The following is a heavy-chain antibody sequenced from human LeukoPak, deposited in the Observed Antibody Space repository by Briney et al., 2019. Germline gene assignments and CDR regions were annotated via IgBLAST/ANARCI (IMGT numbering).Heavy chain of an antibody. CDR3: AKRGAEVGATVAPGDY. D-gene: IGHD1-26*01. J-gene: IGHJ4*02. Sequence: PGGSLRLSCAASGFTFSSYGMHWVRQAPGKGLEWVAFIRYDGSNKYYADSVKGRFTISRDNAKNSLYLQMKSLRAEDTAVYYCAKRGAEVGATVAPGDYWGQGTLVTVSS. V-gene: IGHV3-30*02. CDR2: IRYDGSNK. CDR1: GFTFSSYG.